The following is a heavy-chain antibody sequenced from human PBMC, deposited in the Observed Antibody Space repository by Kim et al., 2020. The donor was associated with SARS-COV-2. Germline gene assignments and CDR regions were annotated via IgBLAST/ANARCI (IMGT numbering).Heavy chain of an antibody. J-gene: IGHJ4*02. CDR1: GGSFSGYY. V-gene: IGHV4-34*01. CDR2: INHSGST. CDR3: ARQKRGLGGVVPAARPFDY. D-gene: IGHD2-2*02. Sequence: SETLSLTCAVYGGSFSGYYWSWIRQPPGKGLEWIGEINHSGSTNYNPSLKSRVTISVDTSKNQFSLKLSSVTAADTAVYYCARQKRGLGGVVPAARPFDYWGQGTLVTVSS.